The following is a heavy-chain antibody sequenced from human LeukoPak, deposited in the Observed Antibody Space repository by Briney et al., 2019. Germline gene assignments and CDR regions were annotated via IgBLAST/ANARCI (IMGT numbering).Heavy chain of an antibody. J-gene: IGHJ6*02. D-gene: IGHD4-23*01. CDR3: ARTVVTRRGYYYYGMDV. CDR1: GGTFSSYA. V-gene: IGHV1-69*13. CDR2: IIPIFGTA. Sequence: SVKVSCKASGGTFSSYAISWVRQAPGQGLEWMGGIIPIFGTANYAQKFQGRVTITADESTSTAYMELSSLRSEDTAVYYCARTVVTRRGYYYYGMDVWGQGTTVTVSS.